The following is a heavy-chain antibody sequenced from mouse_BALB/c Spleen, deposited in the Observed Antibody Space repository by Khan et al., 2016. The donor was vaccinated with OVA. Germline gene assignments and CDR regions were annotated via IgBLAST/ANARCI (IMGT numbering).Heavy chain of an antibody. CDR1: GFTFSSYS. J-gene: IGHJ3*01. CDR3: ASHLTGSFDY. Sequence: EVELVESGGDLVKPGGSLKLSCVASGFTFSSYSMSWVRQTPDKRLEWVASISSGGDYTYFPDSVKGRFTISRDNADNALYLQMSSLRSEDTAMYFCASHLTGSFDYWGQGTLVTVSA. D-gene: IGHD4-1*01. V-gene: IGHV5-6*01. CDR2: ISSGGDYT.